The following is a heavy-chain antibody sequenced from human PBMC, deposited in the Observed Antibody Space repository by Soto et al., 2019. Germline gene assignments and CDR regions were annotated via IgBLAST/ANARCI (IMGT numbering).Heavy chain of an antibody. CDR2: ISGSGGST. Sequence: PGGSLRLSCAASGFTFSSYAMSWVRQAPGKGLEWASAISGSGGSTYYADSVKGRFTISRDNSKNTLYLQMNSLRAEDTAVYYCAKGVGLRYYFDYWGQGTLVTVSS. D-gene: IGHD4-17*01. J-gene: IGHJ4*02. CDR3: AKGVGLRYYFDY. CDR1: GFTFSSYA. V-gene: IGHV3-23*01.